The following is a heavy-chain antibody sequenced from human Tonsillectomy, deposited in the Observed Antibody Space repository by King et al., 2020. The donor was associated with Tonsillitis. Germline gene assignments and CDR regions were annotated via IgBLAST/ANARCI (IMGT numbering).Heavy chain of an antibody. CDR1: GFTFRSYA. D-gene: IGHD2-15*01. CDR3: VREMLTGSCADY. V-gene: IGHV3-23*04. J-gene: IGHJ4*02. CDR2: IRGSGYKT. Sequence: QLVQSGGGLVQPGGPLRLSCAASGFTFRSYALSLVRQSPGKGLQWVSAIRGSGYKTYYIDFVKGRFTISRDNSKNTVSLQMNSLRAEDTGVYYCVREMLTGSCADYWGQGTLVTVSS.